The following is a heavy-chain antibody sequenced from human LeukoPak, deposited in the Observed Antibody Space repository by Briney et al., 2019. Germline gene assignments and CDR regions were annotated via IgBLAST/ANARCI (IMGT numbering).Heavy chain of an antibody. J-gene: IGHJ4*02. V-gene: IGHV4-39*07. CDR3: ARPIWDSDGYND. Sequence: SETLSLTCTVSGGSISSSSYYWGWIRQPPGKGLEWIGSIYYSGSTYYNPSLKSRVTISVDTSKNQFSLKLSSVTAADTAVYYCARPIWDSDGYNDWGQETLVTVSS. D-gene: IGHD5-24*01. CDR2: IYYSGST. CDR1: GGSISSSSYY.